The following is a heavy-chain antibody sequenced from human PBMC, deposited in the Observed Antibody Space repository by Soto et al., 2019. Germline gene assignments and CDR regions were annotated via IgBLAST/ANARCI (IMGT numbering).Heavy chain of an antibody. D-gene: IGHD6-19*01. CDR1: GGSFSGYY. Sequence: SETLSLTCGVYGGSFSGYYWSWIRQPPGKGLEWIGEINPTGSTNYNPPLKSRVTISVDTSKNQFSLKLNSVTAADTAVYYCARGREQWLVDAFDIWGQGTVVTVSS. J-gene: IGHJ3*02. CDR3: ARGREQWLVDAFDI. V-gene: IGHV4-34*01. CDR2: INPTGST.